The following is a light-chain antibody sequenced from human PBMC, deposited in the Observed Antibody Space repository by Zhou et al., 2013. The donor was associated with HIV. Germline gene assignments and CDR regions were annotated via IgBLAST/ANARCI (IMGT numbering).Light chain of an antibody. CDR2: GAS. Sequence: PGERATLSCGASQSVNSKYLAWYQQKPGQAPRLLIYGASSRATGIPDRFSGSGSGTDFTLTISRLGPEDFAVYYCHQYDNSPYTFGQGTKLEIK. V-gene: IGKV3-20*01. J-gene: IGKJ2*01. CDR3: HQYDNSPYT. CDR1: QSVNSKY.